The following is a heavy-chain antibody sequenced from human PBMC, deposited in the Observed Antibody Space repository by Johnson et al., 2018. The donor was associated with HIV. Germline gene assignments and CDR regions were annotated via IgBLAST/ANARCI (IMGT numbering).Heavy chain of an antibody. CDR2: ISGSGGST. Sequence: VQLVESGGGVVRPGGSLRLSCAASGFTFDDYAMSWVRQAPGKGLEWVSAISGSGGSTYYADSVKGRFTISIDNSKNTLYLQMNSLRAEDTAVYYCARDRSLWFRELWPRDAFDMWGQGTKITVSS. V-gene: IGHV3-23*04. CDR3: ARDRSLWFRELWPRDAFDM. D-gene: IGHD3-10*01. CDR1: GFTFDDYA. J-gene: IGHJ3*02.